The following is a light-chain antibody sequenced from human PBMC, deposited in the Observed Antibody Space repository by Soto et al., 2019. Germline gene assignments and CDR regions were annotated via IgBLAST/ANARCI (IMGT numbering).Light chain of an antibody. J-gene: IGKJ5*01. Sequence: EIVLTQSPGTLSLSPGERATLNCRASQSVRSSYLAWYQQQPGQAPRLLIHGASRRATGIPDRFSGGGSGTEFTLTISSLQSEDSAFYYCQQYNKWPITFGQGTRLEIK. CDR2: GAS. CDR1: QSVRSSY. V-gene: IGKV3D-15*01. CDR3: QQYNKWPIT.